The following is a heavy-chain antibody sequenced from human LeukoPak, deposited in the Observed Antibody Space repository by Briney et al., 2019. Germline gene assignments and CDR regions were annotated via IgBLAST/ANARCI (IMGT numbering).Heavy chain of an antibody. Sequence: PGGSLRLSCAASGFTFSSYSIYWVRQAPGKGLEWISCISSSSDYIFYADSVQGRFTISRDNAKNSLYLQMDSLRAEDTAVYYCARGMLVPAIPARPLDYWGQGTLVTVSS. J-gene: IGHJ4*02. CDR1: GFTFSSYS. V-gene: IGHV3-21*01. CDR2: ISSSSDYI. CDR3: ARGMLVPAIPARPLDY. D-gene: IGHD2-2*02.